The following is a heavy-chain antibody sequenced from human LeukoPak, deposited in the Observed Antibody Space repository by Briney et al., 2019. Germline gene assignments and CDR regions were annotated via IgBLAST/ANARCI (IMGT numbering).Heavy chain of an antibody. D-gene: IGHD5-12*01. CDR3: AKESGYDVDLEY. CDR2: INTDGSTT. V-gene: IGHV3-74*01. Sequence: PGGSLRLSCVGSGFTFSTYWMHWVRQAPGRGLVWVSGINTDGSTTSYADSVEGRFTISRDNAKNTLYLQMSSLRAEDTAVYDCAKESGYDVDLEYWGQGALVTVSS. CDR1: GFTFSTYW. J-gene: IGHJ4*02.